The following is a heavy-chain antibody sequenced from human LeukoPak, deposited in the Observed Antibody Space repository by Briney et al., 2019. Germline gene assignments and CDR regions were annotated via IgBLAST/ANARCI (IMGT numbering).Heavy chain of an antibody. D-gene: IGHD6-13*01. CDR1: GGSISSYY. Sequence: SETLSLTCTVSGGSISSYYWSWIRQPPGKGLEWIGYIYYSGSTNYNPSLKSRVTISVDTSKNQFSLKLSSVTAADTAVYYCARGSFYSSSWYNPFDYWGQGTLVTVSS. J-gene: IGHJ4*02. CDR3: ARGSFYSSSWYNPFDY. V-gene: IGHV4-59*08. CDR2: IYYSGST.